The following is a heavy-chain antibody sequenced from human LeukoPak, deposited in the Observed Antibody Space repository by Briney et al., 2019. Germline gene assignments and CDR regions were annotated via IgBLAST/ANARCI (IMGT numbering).Heavy chain of an antibody. V-gene: IGHV1-46*01. D-gene: IGHD3-3*01. Sequence: ASVKVSCKASGYTFTSYYMHWLRQAPGQGLEWMGIINPSDGSTSYAQKFQGRVTMTRDTSTSTVYMELSSLRSEDTAVYYCARGGRAYDFWSGYYLYYFDYWGQGTLVTVSS. CDR3: ARGGRAYDFWSGYYLYYFDY. CDR2: INPSDGST. J-gene: IGHJ4*02. CDR1: GYTFTSYY.